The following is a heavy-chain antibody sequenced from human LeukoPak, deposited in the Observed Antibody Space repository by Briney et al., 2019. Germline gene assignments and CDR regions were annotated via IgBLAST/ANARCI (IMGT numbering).Heavy chain of an antibody. CDR2: IIPDGYTT. D-gene: IGHD2/OR15-2a*01. CDR3: ARDPGTTYRDWYFDI. Sequence: PGGSLRLSCVSSGFPFSRYWMNWVRQAPGKGLEWFSRIIPDGYTTTYGDSVEARFTISRENAKDTLYLQRNSLGADDTSVYFCARDPGTTYRDWYFDIWGPGTLVTVSS. CDR1: GFPFSRYW. V-gene: IGHV3-74*01. J-gene: IGHJ2*01.